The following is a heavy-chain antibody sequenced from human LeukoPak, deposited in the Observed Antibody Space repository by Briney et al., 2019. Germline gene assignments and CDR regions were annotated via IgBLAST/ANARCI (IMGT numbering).Heavy chain of an antibody. CDR3: AKANPPWAVAGTAFDY. D-gene: IGHD6-19*01. Sequence: GGSLRLSCAASGFTFSSYWMSWVRQAPGKGLEWVANIKQDGSEKYYVDSVKGRFTISRDNAKNSLYLQMNSLRAEDTAVYYCAKANPPWAVAGTAFDYWGQGTLVTVSS. V-gene: IGHV3-7*01. J-gene: IGHJ4*02. CDR1: GFTFSSYW. CDR2: IKQDGSEK.